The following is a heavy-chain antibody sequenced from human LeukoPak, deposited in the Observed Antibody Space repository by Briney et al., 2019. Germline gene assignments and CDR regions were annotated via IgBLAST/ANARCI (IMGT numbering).Heavy chain of an antibody. CDR2: IKQDGSER. J-gene: IGHJ4*02. CDR3: ARDRRFGELST. V-gene: IGHV3-7*01. Sequence: GGSLRLSCAASGFTFSSYWMSWVRQAPGKGLEWVANIKQDGSERYYVDSVKGRFTISRDNAKNSLYLQMNSLRAEDTAVYYCARDRRFGELSTWGQGTLVTVSS. D-gene: IGHD3-10*01. CDR1: GFTFSSYW.